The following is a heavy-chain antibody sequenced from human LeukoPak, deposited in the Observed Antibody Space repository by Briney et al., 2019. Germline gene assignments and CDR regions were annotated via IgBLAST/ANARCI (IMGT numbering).Heavy chain of an antibody. J-gene: IGHJ2*01. Sequence: PSETLSLTCTVSGGSISSSSYYWGWIRQPPGKGLEWIGSIYYSGSTYYNPSLKSRVTISVDTSKNQFSLKLSSVTAADTAVYYCARDYDFWIYRGENSPGTYRYFDLWGRGTLVTVSS. D-gene: IGHD3-3*01. CDR1: GGSISSSSYY. V-gene: IGHV4-39*07. CDR3: ARDYDFWIYRGENSPGTYRYFDL. CDR2: IYYSGST.